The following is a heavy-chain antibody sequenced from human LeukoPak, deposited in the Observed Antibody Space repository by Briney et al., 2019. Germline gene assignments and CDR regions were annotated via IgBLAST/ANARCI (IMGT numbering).Heavy chain of an antibody. V-gene: IGHV3-21*01. Sequence: GSLRLSCAASGFSFSRYSMNWVRQGPGKGLEWVSSISYDSSYIYYADSVKGRFTISRDNAKNALYLQMNSLRAEDTAVYHCARGMTTTYYYYYYGMDVWGQGTTVTVSS. CDR1: GFSFSRYS. D-gene: IGHD1-26*01. J-gene: IGHJ6*02. CDR3: ARGMTTTYYYYYYGMDV. CDR2: ISYDSSYI.